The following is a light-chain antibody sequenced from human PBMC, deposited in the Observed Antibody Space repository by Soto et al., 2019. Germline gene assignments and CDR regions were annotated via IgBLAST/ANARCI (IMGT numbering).Light chain of an antibody. CDR1: RDISNS. J-gene: IGKJ1*01. CDR3: QQTSAFPRT. V-gene: IGKV1-12*01. CDR2: GAS. Sequence: KLTQTHSSGSASVGERLAITCRASRDISNSLAWYQQTPGKAPKLLLRGASSLHRGVPSRFSGGGAGTEFTLTISSLQPEDFATYYCQQTSAFPRTFGQGTKVDIK.